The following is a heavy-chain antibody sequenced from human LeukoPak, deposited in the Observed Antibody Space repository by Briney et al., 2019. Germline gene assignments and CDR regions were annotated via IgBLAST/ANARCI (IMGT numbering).Heavy chain of an antibody. CDR2: ITPNSGGT. V-gene: IGHV1-2*02. Sequence: ASVKVSCKASGYTFTGYHMHWVRQAPGQGLEWMGWITPNSGGTHYAQKFQGRVTMIRDTSISTAYMELSRLRSDDTAIYFCGGGIVGSTTDDFDVWGQGTMVTVSS. J-gene: IGHJ3*01. CDR3: GGGIVGSTTDDFDV. CDR1: GYTFTGYH. D-gene: IGHD1-26*01.